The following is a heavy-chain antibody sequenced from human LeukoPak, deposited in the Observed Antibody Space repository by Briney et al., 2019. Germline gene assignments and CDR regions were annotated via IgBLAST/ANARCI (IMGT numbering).Heavy chain of an antibody. D-gene: IGHD6-19*01. CDR2: TWYDGSNK. Sequence: PGRSLRLSCAASGLSFSSYGMHWVRQAPGKGLEGVAVTWYDGSNKNYVDSVKGPFTISRDNSKNTLYLEMKSLRAEDTAVYYCARDNPSGGSSGWTGLDYWGQGTLVTVSS. J-gene: IGHJ4*02. CDR1: GLSFSSYG. V-gene: IGHV3-33*01. CDR3: ARDNPSGGSSGWTGLDY.